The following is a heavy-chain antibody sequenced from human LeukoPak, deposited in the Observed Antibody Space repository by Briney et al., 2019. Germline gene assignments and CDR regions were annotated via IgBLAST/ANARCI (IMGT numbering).Heavy chain of an antibody. Sequence: SETLSLTCAVSGGSISSSNWWSWVRQPPGKGLEWIGEIYHSGSTNYNPSLKSRVTISVDKSKNQFSLKLSSVTAADTAVYYCARAVPYYYGSGSYYKYYFDYWGQGTLVTVSS. J-gene: IGHJ4*02. CDR1: GGSISSSNW. CDR2: IYHSGST. CDR3: ARAVPYYYGSGSYYKYYFDY. V-gene: IGHV4-4*02. D-gene: IGHD3-10*01.